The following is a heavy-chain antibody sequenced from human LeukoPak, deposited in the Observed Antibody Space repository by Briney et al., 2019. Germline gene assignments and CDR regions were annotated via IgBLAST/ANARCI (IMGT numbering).Heavy chain of an antibody. J-gene: IGHJ6*02. CDR1: GFTFSSYG. CDR3: AKDHSSSLKYWYGMDV. Sequence: GRSLRLSCAASGFTFSSYGMHWVRQAPGKGLEWVAVISYDGSNKYYADSVKGRFTISRDNSKNTLYLQMNSLRAGDTAVYYCAKDHSSSLKYWYGMDVRGQGATVTVSS. V-gene: IGHV3-30*18. CDR2: ISYDGSNK. D-gene: IGHD6-6*01.